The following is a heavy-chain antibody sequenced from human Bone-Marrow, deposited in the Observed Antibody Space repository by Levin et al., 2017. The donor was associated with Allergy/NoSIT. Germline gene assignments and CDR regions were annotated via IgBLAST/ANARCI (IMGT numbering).Heavy chain of an antibody. D-gene: IGHD2-21*02. V-gene: IGHV4-4*02. J-gene: IGHJ3*02. CDR3: ATCGDGCIDVFGI. Sequence: MTSETLSLTCAVSGGSMNSSNWWSWLRQAPGKGLEWIGEIYQSGSTDYNPSLKSRVTISLDKSNNHLFLKLSSVTAADTAVYYCATCGDGCIDVFGIWGQGTLVTVSS. CDR2: IYQSGST. CDR1: GGSMNSSNW.